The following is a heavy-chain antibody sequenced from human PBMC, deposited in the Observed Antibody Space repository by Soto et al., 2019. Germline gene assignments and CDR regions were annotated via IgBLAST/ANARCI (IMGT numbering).Heavy chain of an antibody. J-gene: IGHJ4*02. CDR1: GGSISSYY. D-gene: IGHD6-19*01. V-gene: IGHV4-59*01. Sequence: SETLSLTCTVSGGSISSYYWSWIRQPPGKGLEWIGYIYYSGSTNYNPSLKSRVTISVDTSKNQFSLKLSSVTAADTAVYYCARLGVAGSEIDHWGQGTLVTVSS. CDR2: IYYSGST. CDR3: ARLGVAGSEIDH.